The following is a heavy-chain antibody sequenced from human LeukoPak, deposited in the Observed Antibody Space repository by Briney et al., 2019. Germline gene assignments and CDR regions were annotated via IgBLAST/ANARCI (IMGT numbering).Heavy chain of an antibody. CDR3: AKGGESYYDFWSGYSPGDWFDP. V-gene: IGHV3-23*01. D-gene: IGHD3-3*01. CDR2: ISGSGGST. CDR1: GFTFSSCA. Sequence: PGGSLRLSCAASGFTFSSCAMSWVRQAPGKGLEWVSAISGSGGSTYYADSVKGRFTISRDNSKNTLYLQMNSLRAEDTAVYYCAKGGESYYDFWSGYSPGDWFDPWGQGTLVTVSS. J-gene: IGHJ5*02.